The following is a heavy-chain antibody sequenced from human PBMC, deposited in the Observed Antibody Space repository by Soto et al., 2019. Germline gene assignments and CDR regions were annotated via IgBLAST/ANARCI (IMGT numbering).Heavy chain of an antibody. J-gene: IGHJ6*02. D-gene: IGHD5-18*01. V-gene: IGHV1-46*01. Sequence: QVQLVQSGAEVKKPGASVKVSCKASGYTFTSYYMHWVRQAPGQGLEWMGIINPSGGSTSYAQKFQGRVTMTRDTSTSTVYMELSSLRSEDTAVYYCAREGDVDTAMVIVLPSSPYGMDVWGQGTTVTVSS. CDR3: AREGDVDTAMVIVLPSSPYGMDV. CDR1: GYTFTSYY. CDR2: INPSGGST.